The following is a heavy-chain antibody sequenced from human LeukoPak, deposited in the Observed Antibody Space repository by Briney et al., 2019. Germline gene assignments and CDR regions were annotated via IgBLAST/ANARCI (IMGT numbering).Heavy chain of an antibody. CDR2: INPSGGST. CDR1: GYTFASYY. J-gene: IGHJ5*02. Sequence: GASVKVSCKASGYTFASYYIHWVRQAPGQGLEWMGIINPSGGSTSYAQKFQGRVTMTRDTSTSTVYMELSSLRSEDTAVYYCARAREESWFDPWGQGTLVTVSS. D-gene: IGHD5-24*01. V-gene: IGHV1-46*01. CDR3: ARAREESWFDP.